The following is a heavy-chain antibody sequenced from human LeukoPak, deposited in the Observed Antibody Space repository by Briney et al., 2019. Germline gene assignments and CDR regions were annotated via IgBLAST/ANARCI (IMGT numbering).Heavy chain of an antibody. CDR3: ARLGRGVPPYYYAMDV. V-gene: IGHV3-20*01. D-gene: IGHD5-24*01. Sequence: GGSLRLSCAASGFTFDDYGMSWVRQAPGKGLEWVSGINWNGGSTGYADSVKGRFTISRDNAKNSLYLQMNSLRAEDTALYHCARLGRGVPPYYYAMDVWGQGTTVTVSS. CDR1: GFTFDDYG. CDR2: INWNGGST. J-gene: IGHJ6*02.